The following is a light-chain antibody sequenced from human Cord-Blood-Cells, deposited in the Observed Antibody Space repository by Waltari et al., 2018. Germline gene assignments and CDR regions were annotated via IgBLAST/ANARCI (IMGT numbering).Light chain of an antibody. V-gene: IGKV1-39*01. Sequence: DIQITQSPSSLSASVGDRVTIPCRASQSISSDLNWYQQKPGKAPKLLIYAASSLQSGVPSRFSGSGSGTDFTLTISRLQPEDFATYYCQQSYSTPWTFGQGTKVEIK. CDR2: AAS. CDR1: QSISSD. CDR3: QQSYSTPWT. J-gene: IGKJ1*01.